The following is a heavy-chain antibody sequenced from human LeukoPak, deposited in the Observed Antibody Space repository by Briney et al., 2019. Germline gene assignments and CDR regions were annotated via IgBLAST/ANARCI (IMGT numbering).Heavy chain of an antibody. Sequence: SQTLSLTCAVSGGSISSGGYSWSWIRQPPGKGLEWVGYIYHSGSTYYNPSLKSRVTISVDTSKNQFSLKLSSVTAADTAVYYCARVWVPRSRGYYDSSLLFDYWAREPWSPSPQ. CDR1: GGSISSGGYS. J-gene: IGHJ4*02. CDR3: ARVWVPRSRGYYDSSLLFDY. D-gene: IGHD3-22*01. V-gene: IGHV4-30-2*01. CDR2: IYHSGST.